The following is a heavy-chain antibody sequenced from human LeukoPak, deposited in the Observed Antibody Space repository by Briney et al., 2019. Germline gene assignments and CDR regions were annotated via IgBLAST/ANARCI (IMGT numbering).Heavy chain of an antibody. Sequence: PSETLSLTCTVSGGSISSYYWRWIRQPAGKGLEWIGRTHTSGSTNYNPSLNSRVTMSVDTSNNQFSLNLSSLSAADTAVYYCARDHDSSGYHAFDIWGQGTTVTVSS. CDR2: THTSGST. V-gene: IGHV4-4*07. CDR1: GGSISSYY. J-gene: IGHJ3*02. D-gene: IGHD3-22*01. CDR3: ARDHDSSGYHAFDI.